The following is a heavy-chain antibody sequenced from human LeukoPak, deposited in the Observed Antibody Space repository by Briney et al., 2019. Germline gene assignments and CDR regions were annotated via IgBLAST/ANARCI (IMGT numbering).Heavy chain of an antibody. V-gene: IGHV3-30*14. Sequence: GGSLRLSCAASGFTFSSYAMHWVRQAPGKGLEWVAVISYDGSNKYYADSVKGRFTISRDNSKNTVYLQMNSLRAEDTAVYYCARGYYNTVTGEYYFDYWGQGTLVTVSS. CDR3: ARGYYNTVTGEYYFDY. J-gene: IGHJ4*02. D-gene: IGHD3-9*01. CDR2: ISYDGSNK. CDR1: GFTFSSYA.